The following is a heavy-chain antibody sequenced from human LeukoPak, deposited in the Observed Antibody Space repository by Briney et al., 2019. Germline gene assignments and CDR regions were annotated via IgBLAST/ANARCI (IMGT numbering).Heavy chain of an antibody. Sequence: GGSLRLSCAASGFTFSNYGMSWIRQAPGKGLEWVTFIRHDGGNKYYADSVKGRFTISRDISTSTLYLQMSSLRPEDTAVYYCAKDYRPGDDYLFYYMDVWGKGTTVTVSS. D-gene: IGHD7-27*01. CDR3: AKDYRPGDDYLFYYMDV. V-gene: IGHV3-30*02. J-gene: IGHJ6*03. CDR1: GFTFSNYG. CDR2: IRHDGGNK.